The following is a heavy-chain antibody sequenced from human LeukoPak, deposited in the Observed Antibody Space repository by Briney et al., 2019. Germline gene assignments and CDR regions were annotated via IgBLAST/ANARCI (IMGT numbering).Heavy chain of an antibody. CDR3: ARRNSVTQGLDN. Sequence: PGGSLRLSCAASGFTFIDHYMDWVRQAPGKGLEWIVRIRNKANSYTTEYAASVKGRFTVSRDDSKNSLFLQMNSLESEDTAVYYCARRNSVTQGLDNWGQGTLVTVCS. D-gene: IGHD5/OR15-5a*01. V-gene: IGHV3-72*01. J-gene: IGHJ4*02. CDR2: IRNKANSYTT. CDR1: GFTFIDHY.